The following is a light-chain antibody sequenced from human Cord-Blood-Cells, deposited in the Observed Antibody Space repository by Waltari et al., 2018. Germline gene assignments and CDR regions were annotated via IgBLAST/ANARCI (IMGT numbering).Light chain of an antibody. CDR3: QQYNNWPLYT. J-gene: IGKJ2*01. CDR1: QSVSSN. V-gene: IGKV3-15*01. Sequence: EIVITQSPATLSVSPGERATLSCRASQSVSSNLAWYQQKPGQAHRLLIYGASNRATGIPARFSGSGSGTEFTLTISSLQSEDFAVYYCQQYNNWPLYTFGQGTKLEIK. CDR2: GAS.